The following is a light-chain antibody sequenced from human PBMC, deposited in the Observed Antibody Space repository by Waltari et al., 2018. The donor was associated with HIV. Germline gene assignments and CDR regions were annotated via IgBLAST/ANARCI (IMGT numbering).Light chain of an antibody. V-gene: IGLV1-40*01. CDR1: SSNIGAPYA. J-gene: IGLJ3*02. CDR3: QSYDSSLSGWV. CDR2: GNS. Sequence: QSVLTQPPSVSGAPGQRVTISCTGRSSNIGAPYAVPWYQQLPGTAPKVLIYGNSDRPSGVPDRFSGSKSATSASLVITGLQAEDEGNYYCQSYDSSLSGWVFGGGTKLTVL.